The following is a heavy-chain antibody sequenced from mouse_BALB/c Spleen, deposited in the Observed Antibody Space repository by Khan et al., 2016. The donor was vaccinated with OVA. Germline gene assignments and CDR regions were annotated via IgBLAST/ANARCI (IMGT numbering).Heavy chain of an antibody. V-gene: IGHV3-8*02. D-gene: IGHD2-14*01. CDR1: GDSITSGY. CDR3: ARWNYRYDGYFDY. J-gene: IGHJ2*01. CDR2: ISSSDST. Sequence: EVQLQESGPSLVKPSQTLSLTCSVTGDSITSGYWYWIRKFPGNKLEYMGYISSSDSTFYNPSLNSRISITRDTSKNQYYLQLNSATNEDTATYYCARWNYRYDGYFDYWGQGTTLTVSS.